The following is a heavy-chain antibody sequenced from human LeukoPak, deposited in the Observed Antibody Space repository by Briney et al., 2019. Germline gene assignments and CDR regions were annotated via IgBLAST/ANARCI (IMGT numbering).Heavy chain of an antibody. J-gene: IGHJ4*02. V-gene: IGHV3-74*01. Sequence: GGSLRLSCAASGSYWMHWVRQAPGKGLVWVSRINSDGSWTSYADSVKGRFTISKDNAKNTVYLQMNNLRAEDTAVYYCVSFYETYWGRGTLVTVSS. D-gene: IGHD2/OR15-2a*01. CDR1: GSYW. CDR3: VSFYETY. CDR2: INSDGSWT.